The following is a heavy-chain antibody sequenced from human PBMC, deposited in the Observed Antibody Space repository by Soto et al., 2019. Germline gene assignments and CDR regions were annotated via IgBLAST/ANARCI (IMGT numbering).Heavy chain of an antibody. J-gene: IGHJ4*02. Sequence: SLRLSCAASGFTLDDYAMHWVRQAPGKGLEWVSGISWNSGSIGYADSVKGRFTISRDNAKNSLYLQMNSLRAEDTALYYCAKDLRPGIAAAGTGFGYWGQGTLVTVSS. CDR1: GFTLDDYA. CDR3: AKDLRPGIAAAGTGFGY. V-gene: IGHV3-9*01. CDR2: ISWNSGSI. D-gene: IGHD6-13*01.